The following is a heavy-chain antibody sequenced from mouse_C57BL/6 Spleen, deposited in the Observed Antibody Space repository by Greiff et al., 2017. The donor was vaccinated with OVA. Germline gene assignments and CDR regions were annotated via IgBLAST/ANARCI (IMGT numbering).Heavy chain of an antibody. V-gene: IGHV8-12*01. Sequence: SGPGILQSSQTLSLTCSFSGFSLSTSGMGVSWIRQPSGKGLEWLAHIYWDDDKRYNPSLKSRLTISKDTSRNQVFLKITSVDTADTATYYCARRDLSFWYFDVWGTGTTVTVSS. CDR2: IYWDDDK. CDR3: ARRDLSFWYFDV. J-gene: IGHJ1*03. CDR1: GFSLSTSGMG.